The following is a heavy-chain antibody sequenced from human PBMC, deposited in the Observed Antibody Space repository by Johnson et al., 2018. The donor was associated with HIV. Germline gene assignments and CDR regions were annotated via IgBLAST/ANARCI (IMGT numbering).Heavy chain of an antibody. J-gene: IGHJ3*02. V-gene: IGHV3-15*01. CDR2: IKSKTDGGTT. CDR1: GFTFSNAW. Sequence: VQLVESGGGLVKPGGSLRLSCAASGFTFSNAWMSWVRQAPGKGLEWVGRIKSKTDGGTTDYAAPVKGRFTISRDDSKNTLYLQMNSLKTEDTAVYYCTSPSAVDAFDIWGQGTMVTVSS. CDR3: TSPSAVDAFDI.